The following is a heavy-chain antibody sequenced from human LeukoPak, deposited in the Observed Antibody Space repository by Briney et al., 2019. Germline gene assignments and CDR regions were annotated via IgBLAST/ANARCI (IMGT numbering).Heavy chain of an antibody. CDR2: IYTSGST. Sequence: SETLSLTCTVSGGSISSYYWSWIRQPAGKGLEWIGRIYTSGSTYYNPSLKSRVTISVDTSKNQFSLKLSSVTAADTAVYYCAREGGTYCSGGSCYSGAFDIWGQGTMVTVSS. J-gene: IGHJ3*02. CDR1: GGSISSYY. V-gene: IGHV4-4*07. CDR3: AREGGTYCSGGSCYSGAFDI. D-gene: IGHD2-15*01.